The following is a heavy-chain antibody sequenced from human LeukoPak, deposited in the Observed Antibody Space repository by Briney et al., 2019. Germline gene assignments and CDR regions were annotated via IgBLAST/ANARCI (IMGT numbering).Heavy chain of an antibody. V-gene: IGHV4-39*06. CDR2: IYFSGST. J-gene: IGHJ4*02. Sequence: SETLSLTCAVSGAPISGSGYYLGWVRQPPGKGLEWIGNIYFSGSTYYNASLQSRVTISIDMSKNQFPLKLSSVTAADTAVYYCARVMSGYDPYVDYWGQGTLVTVSS. CDR1: GAPISGSGYY. D-gene: IGHD5-12*01. CDR3: ARVMSGYDPYVDY.